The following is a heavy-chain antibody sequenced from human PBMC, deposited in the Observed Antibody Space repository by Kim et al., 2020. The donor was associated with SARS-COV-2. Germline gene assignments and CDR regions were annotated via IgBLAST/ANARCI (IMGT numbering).Heavy chain of an antibody. J-gene: IGHJ4*02. V-gene: IGHV4-59*01. CDR2: GST. CDR3: ARVASFFDY. Sequence: GSTNYNPSLKGRVTISVDTSKNQFSLKLSSVTTADTAVYYCARVASFFDYWGQGTLVTVSS.